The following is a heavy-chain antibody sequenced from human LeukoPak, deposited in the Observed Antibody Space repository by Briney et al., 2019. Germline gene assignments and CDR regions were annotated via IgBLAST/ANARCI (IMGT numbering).Heavy chain of an antibody. CDR3: ARTTPGSVDV. V-gene: IGHV3-11*04. J-gene: IGHJ6*04. Sequence: KSGGSLRLSCAASGFTFSDYDMSWIRQAPGKGLEWLSYISSSGSGIFYADSVKGRFTMSRDNAKNSLYLQMNSLRAEDTAVYYCARTTPGSVDVWGKGTTVTVSS. D-gene: IGHD3-10*01. CDR2: ISSSGSGI. CDR1: GFTFSDYD.